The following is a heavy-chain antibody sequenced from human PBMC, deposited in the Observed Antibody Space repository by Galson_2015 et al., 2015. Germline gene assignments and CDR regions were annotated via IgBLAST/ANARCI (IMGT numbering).Heavy chain of an antibody. CDR1: GFTFSSYG. Sequence: SLRLSCAASGFTFSSYGMHWVRQAPGKGLEWVAVISYDGSNKYYADSVKGRFTISGDNSKNTLYLQMNSLRAEDTAVYYCAKGGCTNGVCYGDYWGQGTLVTVSS. V-gene: IGHV3-30*18. CDR2: ISYDGSNK. D-gene: IGHD2-8*01. CDR3: AKGGCTNGVCYGDY. J-gene: IGHJ4*02.